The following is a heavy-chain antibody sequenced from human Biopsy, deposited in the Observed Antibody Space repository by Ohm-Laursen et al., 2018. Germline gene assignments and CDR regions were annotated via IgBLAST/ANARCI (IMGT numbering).Heavy chain of an antibody. Sequence: SETLSLTCTVYGGSFNGYFWSWIRQPPGKGLEWIGNITQSGSTNYSPSLKSRVTISVDTAKKQFSLSPRSVTAADTAVYYCARVPLPGIGAAYQGRFLYGMDVWGQGTTVSVSS. CDR1: GGSFNGYF. CDR3: ARVPLPGIGAAYQGRFLYGMDV. D-gene: IGHD6-13*01. V-gene: IGHV4-34*01. J-gene: IGHJ6*02. CDR2: ITQSGST.